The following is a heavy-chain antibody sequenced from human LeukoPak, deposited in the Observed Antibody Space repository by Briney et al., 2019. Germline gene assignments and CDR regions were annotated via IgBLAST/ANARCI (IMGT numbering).Heavy chain of an antibody. CDR2: ISSSSSSI. J-gene: IGHJ6*03. CDR3: TRFAAGGSYYYYMDV. V-gene: IGHV3-48*01. Sequence: GGSLRLSCAASGFTFSSYSMNWVRQAPGKGLEWVSYISSSSSSIYYADSVKGRFTISRDNAKNSLYLQMNSLRADDTAVYYCTRFAAGGSYYYYMDVWGKGTTVTVSS. CDR1: GFTFSSYS. D-gene: IGHD6-25*01.